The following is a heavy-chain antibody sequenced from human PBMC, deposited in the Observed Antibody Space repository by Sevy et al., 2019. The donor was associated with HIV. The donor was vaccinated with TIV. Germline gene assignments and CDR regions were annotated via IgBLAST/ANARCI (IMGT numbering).Heavy chain of an antibody. J-gene: IGHJ6*02. CDR3: ETSRGRYVGSSWLYYYFAMDV. CDR2: ISSDGSSQ. Sequence: GGSLRLSCAAAGFSFRSHGMHWVRQAPGKGLEWVAGISSDGSSQDYGDSVKGRFTISRDNSKDTVYLQMNSLRPEDKAVYYCETSRGRYVGSSWLYYYFAMDVWGQGTTVTVSS. D-gene: IGHD6-13*01. V-gene: IGHV3-30*03. CDR1: GFSFRSHG.